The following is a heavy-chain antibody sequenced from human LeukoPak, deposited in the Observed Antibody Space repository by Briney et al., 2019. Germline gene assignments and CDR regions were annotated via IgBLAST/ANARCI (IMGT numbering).Heavy chain of an antibody. Sequence: GASVKVSCKASGYTFTSYDINWVRQATGQGLEWMGWMNPNSGNTGYAQKFQGRVTMTRNTSISTAYMELSSLRSEDTAVYYCARASNIAPTGVVATITVDGYYGMDVWGQGTTVTVSS. CDR2: MNPNSGNT. V-gene: IGHV1-8*01. CDR3: ARASNIAPTGVVATITVDGYYGMDV. D-gene: IGHD5-12*01. J-gene: IGHJ6*02. CDR1: GYTFTSYD.